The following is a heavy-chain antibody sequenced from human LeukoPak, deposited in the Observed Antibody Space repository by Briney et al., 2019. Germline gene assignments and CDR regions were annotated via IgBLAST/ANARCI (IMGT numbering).Heavy chain of an antibody. CDR2: INPNSGGT. V-gene: IGHV1-2*02. D-gene: IGHD2-15*01. CDR3: ARDRLVVVVAADY. CDR1: GYTFTGYY. J-gene: IGHJ4*02. Sequence: ASVKVSCKASGYTFTGYYMHWVRQARGQGLERMGWINPNSGGTNYAQKFQGRVTMTRDTSISTAYMELSRLRSDDTAVYYCARDRLVVVVAADYWGQGTLVTVSS.